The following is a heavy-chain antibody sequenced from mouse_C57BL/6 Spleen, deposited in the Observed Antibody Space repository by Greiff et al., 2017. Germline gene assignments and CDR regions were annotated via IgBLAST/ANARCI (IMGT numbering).Heavy chain of an antibody. CDR3: TRWDYGNFYFDY. V-gene: IGHV1-5*01. Sequence: EVQLQQSGTVLARPGASVKMSCKTSGYTFTSYWMHWVKQRPGQGLEWIGAIYPGNSDTSYNQKFKGKAKLTAVTSASTAYMELSSLTNEDSAVYYCTRWDYGNFYFDYWGQGTTLTVSS. CDR2: IYPGNSDT. J-gene: IGHJ2*01. CDR1: GYTFTSYW. D-gene: IGHD2-1*01.